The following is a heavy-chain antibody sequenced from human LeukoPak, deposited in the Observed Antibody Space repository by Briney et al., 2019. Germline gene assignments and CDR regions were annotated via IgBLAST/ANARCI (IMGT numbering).Heavy chain of an antibody. CDR2: ISYDGSNK. Sequence: PGGSLRLSCAASGFTFSNYAIHWVRQAPGKGLEWVAVISYDGSNKYYADSVKGRFTISRDNSKNTLYLQMNSLRAADTAVYYCARDGGNIAATGTSLDYWGQGTLVTVSS. CDR1: GFTFSNYA. V-gene: IGHV3-30-3*01. D-gene: IGHD6-13*01. CDR3: ARDGGNIAATGTSLDY. J-gene: IGHJ4*02.